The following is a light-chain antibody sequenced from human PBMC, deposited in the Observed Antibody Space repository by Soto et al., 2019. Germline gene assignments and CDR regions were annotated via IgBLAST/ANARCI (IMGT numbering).Light chain of an antibody. V-gene: IGLV2-8*01. CDR2: EVT. Sequence: QSALTQPPSASGSPGQSVTISCTGTSSDVGAYKYVSWYQQYPGKAPKLMSYEVTKRPSGVPDRFSGSKSGNTASLTVSGLQAEDVADYYCTSYVGNDIWVFGGGTNLTVL. CDR3: TSYVGNDIWV. CDR1: SSDVGAYKY. J-gene: IGLJ3*02.